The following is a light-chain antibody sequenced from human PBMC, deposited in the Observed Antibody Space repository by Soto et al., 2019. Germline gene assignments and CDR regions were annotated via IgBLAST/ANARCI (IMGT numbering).Light chain of an antibody. CDR3: QQYINCTSWT. V-gene: IGKV3-15*01. CDR1: QSVNTF. CDR2: GAS. J-gene: IGKJ1*01. Sequence: EKVLTQSPATLSLSPGERATLSCRASQSVNTFLAWYQHKPGQAPRLLIYGASTRATGIPARFSGSGSGTEFTLTISSLQSEDFAVYYCQQYINCTSWTFGQGTKVEVK.